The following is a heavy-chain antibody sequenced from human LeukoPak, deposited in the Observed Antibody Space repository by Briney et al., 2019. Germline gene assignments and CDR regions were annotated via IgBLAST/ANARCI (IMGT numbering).Heavy chain of an antibody. CDR2: ISAYNGNT. Sequence: ASVKVSCKASGYTFTGYYMHWVRQAPGQGLEWMGWISAYNGNTNYAQKLQGRVTMTTDTSTSTAYMELRSLRSDDTAVYYCATSSGWYAKGGYFQHWGQGTLVTVSS. J-gene: IGHJ1*01. CDR1: GYTFTGYY. CDR3: ATSSGWYAKGGYFQH. D-gene: IGHD6-19*01. V-gene: IGHV1-18*04.